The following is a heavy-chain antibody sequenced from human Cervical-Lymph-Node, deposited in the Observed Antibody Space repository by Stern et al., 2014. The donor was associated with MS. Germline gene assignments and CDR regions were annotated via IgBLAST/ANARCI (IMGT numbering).Heavy chain of an antibody. CDR1: GYTFTNYS. CDR2: ISPSGGST. CDR3: AREVAGHRLGMMDV. J-gene: IGHJ6*02. D-gene: IGHD6-19*01. V-gene: IGHV1-46*01. Sequence: VQLVESGAEVKKPGASVKVSCKASGYTFTNYSMHWVRQAPGQGLEWIGIISPSGGSTSYAQKFQGRVTMTRDTSTSTVYMELSSLRSEDTAVYYCAREVAGHRLGMMDVWGQGTTVTVSS.